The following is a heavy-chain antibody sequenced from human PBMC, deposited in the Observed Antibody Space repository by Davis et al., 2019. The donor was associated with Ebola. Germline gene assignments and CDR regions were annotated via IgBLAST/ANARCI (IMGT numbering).Heavy chain of an antibody. J-gene: IGHJ5*02. CDR1: GFTFSSYA. Sequence: GESLKISCAASGFTFSSYAMNWVRQAPGKGLEWVSSISHSGNYTYYADSVKGRFIISRDNAKNSLYRQVNSLRAEDTAVYYCARDRAYYYGSAAFDPWGHGTLVTVSS. CDR3: ARDRAYYYGSAAFDP. D-gene: IGHD3-10*01. CDR2: ISHSGNYT. V-gene: IGHV3-21*01.